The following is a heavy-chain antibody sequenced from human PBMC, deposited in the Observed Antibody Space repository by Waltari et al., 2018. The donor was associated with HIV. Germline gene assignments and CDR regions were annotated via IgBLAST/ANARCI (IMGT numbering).Heavy chain of an antibody. J-gene: IGHJ6*02. D-gene: IGHD3-22*01. CDR3: ARVPDRSGYQRYAMDV. Sequence: QVQLVQSGAEVKKPGSSVKVSCKASGGTCSTPDTSWVRQAPGQGLEWMGAIIPLFGEANYAQKFQGRLTITADESTSTAYMELSSLRSEDTAVYYCARVPDRSGYQRYAMDVWGQGTTVTVS. V-gene: IGHV1-69*01. CDR2: IIPLFGEA. CDR1: GGTCSTPD.